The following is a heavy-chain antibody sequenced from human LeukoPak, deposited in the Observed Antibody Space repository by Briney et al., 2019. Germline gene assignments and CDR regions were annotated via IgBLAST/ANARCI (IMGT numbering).Heavy chain of an antibody. V-gene: IGHV3-23*01. CDR2: ISGSGGST. CDR1: GFTFSSYA. J-gene: IGHJ4*02. D-gene: IGHD5-24*01. CDR3: AQGRDGYNDFDY. Sequence: GGSLRLSCAASGFTFSSYAMTWVRQAPGKGLEWVSGISGSGGSTYYAGSVKGRFTISRDNSKNTLYLQMNSLRAEDTAVYYCAQGRDGYNDFDYWGQGTLVTVSS.